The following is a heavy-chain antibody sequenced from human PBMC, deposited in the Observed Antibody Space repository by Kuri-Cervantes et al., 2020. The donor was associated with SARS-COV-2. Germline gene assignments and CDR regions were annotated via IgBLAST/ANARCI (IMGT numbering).Heavy chain of an antibody. CDR1: GGSISSSSYY. D-gene: IGHD4-23*01. Sequence: ESLKISCTVSGGSISSSSYYWGWIRQPPGKGLEWIGSIYYSGSTYYNPSLKSRVTISVDTSKNQFSLKLSSVTAADTAVYYCARPGGFLDVWGKGTTVNVSS. CDR3: ARPGGFLDV. CDR2: IYYSGST. V-gene: IGHV4-39*07. J-gene: IGHJ6*04.